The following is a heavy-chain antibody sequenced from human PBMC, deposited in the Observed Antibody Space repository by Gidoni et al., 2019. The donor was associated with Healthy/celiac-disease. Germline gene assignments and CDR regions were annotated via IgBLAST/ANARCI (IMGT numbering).Heavy chain of an antibody. V-gene: IGHV3-48*02. D-gene: IGHD3-22*01. CDR2: ISSSSSTI. CDR3: ARAKYYDSSGSDY. Sequence: EVQLVASGGGLVQPGGSLRPSCAASGFTFSSYSMNWVRQAPGKGLEWVSYISSSSSTIYYEDYVKGRFTISRDNAKNSLYLQMNSLRDEDTAVYYCARAKYYDSSGSDYWGQGTLVTVSS. J-gene: IGHJ4*02. CDR1: GFTFSSYS.